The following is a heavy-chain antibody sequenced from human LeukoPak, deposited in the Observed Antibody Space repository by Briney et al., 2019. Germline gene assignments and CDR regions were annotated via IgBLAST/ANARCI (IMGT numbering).Heavy chain of an antibody. CDR2: ISSSSSYT. CDR1: GFTFSDYY. CDR3: ARDGGSTSSYFDP. Sequence: GGSLRLSCAASGFTFSDYYMSWIRQAPGKGLEWVSYISSSSSYTNYADPVKGRFTISRDNAKNSLYLQMNSLRAEDTAVYYCARDGGSTSSYFDPWGQGTLVTVSS. D-gene: IGHD2-2*01. V-gene: IGHV3-11*06. J-gene: IGHJ5*02.